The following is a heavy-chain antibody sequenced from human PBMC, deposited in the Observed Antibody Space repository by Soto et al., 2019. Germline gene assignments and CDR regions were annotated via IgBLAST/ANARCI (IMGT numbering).Heavy chain of an antibody. CDR2: ITDSGGDT. D-gene: IGHD2-2*02. J-gene: IGHJ4*02. CDR3: AKGSSAARPYYFDY. CDR1: GFTFSYYA. V-gene: IGHV3-23*01. Sequence: GGSLRLSCAASGFTFSYYAMGWVRQAPGKGLEWVSAITDSGGDTYHADSVQGRLTISRDNSKNTLYLQMNSLRAEDSAIYYCAKGSSAARPYYFDYWGQGTVVTVSS.